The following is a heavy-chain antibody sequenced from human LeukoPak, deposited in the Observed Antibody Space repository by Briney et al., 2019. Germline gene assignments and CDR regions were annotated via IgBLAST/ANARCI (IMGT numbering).Heavy chain of an antibody. J-gene: IGHJ4*02. D-gene: IGHD3-9*01. V-gene: IGHV3-23*01. CDR2: ISGSGGAT. CDR1: GFTFNTYG. Sequence: GGSLRLSCAASGFTFNTYGMSWVRQAPGKGLEGVSGISGSGGATYYADSVKGRFTISRDNSKNTLYLQMNSLRAEDTAIYYCAKGLHYNILTGFRREYYFDSWGQGTLVTVSS. CDR3: AKGLHYNILTGFRREYYFDS.